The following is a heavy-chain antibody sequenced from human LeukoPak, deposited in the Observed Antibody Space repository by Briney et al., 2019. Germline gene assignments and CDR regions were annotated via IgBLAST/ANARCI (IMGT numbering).Heavy chain of an antibody. CDR2: ISGSGGST. CDR3: AKARSLKFYYFDY. D-gene: IGHD6-19*01. J-gene: IGHJ4*02. CDR1: GFTFSGYV. V-gene: IGHV3-23*01. Sequence: GGSLRLSCAAYGFTFSGYVMSWARQAPGKGLEWVSAISGSGGSTYYADSVKGRFTISRDNSKNTLYLQMNSLRAEDTAVYYCAKARSLKFYYFDYWGQGTLVTVSS.